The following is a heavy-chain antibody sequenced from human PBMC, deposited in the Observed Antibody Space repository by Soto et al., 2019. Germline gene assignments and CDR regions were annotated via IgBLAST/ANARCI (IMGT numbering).Heavy chain of an antibody. CDR3: AKAWSGYLIPNWFDP. V-gene: IGHV3-30*18. J-gene: IGHJ5*02. CDR1: GFTFSSYG. Sequence: QVQLVESGGGVVQPGRSLRLSCAASGFTFSSYGMHWVRQAPGKGLEWVAVISYDGSNNYYADSVKGRFTISRDNSRNPLYLQMNSLRAEATAVYYCAKAWSGYLIPNWFDPWGQGTLGTVSS. D-gene: IGHD3-3*01. CDR2: ISYDGSNN.